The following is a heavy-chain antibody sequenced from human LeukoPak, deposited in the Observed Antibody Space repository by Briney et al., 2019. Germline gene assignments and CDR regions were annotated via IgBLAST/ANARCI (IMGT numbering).Heavy chain of an antibody. CDR1: GGSISSSSYY. V-gene: IGHV4-39*01. CDR2: IYYSGST. CDR3: ARVRREWPIDA. Sequence: SETLSLTCTVSGGSISSSSYYWGWIRQPPGKGLEWIGSIYYSGSTYYNPSLKSRVTISVDTSKNQFSLKLSSVTAADTAVYYCARVRREWPIDAGGQGTLVTVSS. J-gene: IGHJ4*02. D-gene: IGHD3-3*01.